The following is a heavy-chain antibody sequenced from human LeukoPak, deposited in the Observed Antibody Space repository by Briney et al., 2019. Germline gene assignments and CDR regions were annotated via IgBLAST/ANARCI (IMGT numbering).Heavy chain of an antibody. D-gene: IGHD3-3*01. CDR3: AVTYYDFWSHFYY. V-gene: IGHV4-34*01. Sequence: SETLSLTCAVYGGSFSGYYWSWIRQPPGKGLEWIGEINHSGSTNYNPSLKSRVTISVDTSKNQFSLKLSSVTAADTAVYYCAVTYYDFWSHFYYWGQGTLVTVSS. J-gene: IGHJ4*02. CDR1: GGSFSGYY. CDR2: INHSGST.